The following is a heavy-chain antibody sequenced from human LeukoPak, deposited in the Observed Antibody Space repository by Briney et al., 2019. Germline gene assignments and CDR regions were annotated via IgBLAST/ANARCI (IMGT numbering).Heavy chain of an antibody. Sequence: PSQTLSFTCTVSGVSFSSCDYYWSWIRQPPGKGLEWIGYIYYSGSTYYNPSLKSRVTTSVDTSKNQFSLKLSSVTAADTAVYYCARGNYYESRYGMHAWGHRETVTVSS. V-gene: IGHV4-30-4*01. J-gene: IGHJ6*02. CDR3: ARGNYYESRYGMHA. D-gene: IGHD3-22*01. CDR2: IYYSGST. CDR1: GVSFSSCDYY.